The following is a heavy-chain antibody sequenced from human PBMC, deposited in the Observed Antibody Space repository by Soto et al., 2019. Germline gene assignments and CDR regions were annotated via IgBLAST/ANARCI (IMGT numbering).Heavy chain of an antibody. Sequence: QVQLQESGPGLVEPSETLSLTCTVSGGSISGGGYYWTWIRQHPGKGLEWVGYIYHSGSTYYNPSRKGRVAMSRATSKNQCSLGLTSLTAADTAIYFCASVGGATALGWIDSWGQGTLVTVSS. CDR3: ASVGGATALGWIDS. CDR1: GGSISGGGYY. D-gene: IGHD3-16*01. V-gene: IGHV4-31*03. CDR2: IYHSGST. J-gene: IGHJ4*02.